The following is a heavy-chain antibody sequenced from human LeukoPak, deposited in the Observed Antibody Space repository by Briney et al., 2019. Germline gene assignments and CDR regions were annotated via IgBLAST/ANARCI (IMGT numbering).Heavy chain of an antibody. Sequence: ASVKVSCKASGYTFTSYAMHWVRQAPGQRLEWMGWINAGNGNTKYSQKFQGRVTITRDTSASTAYMELSSLRSEDTAVYYCARAHRPYDSSGYLYYFDYWGQGTLVTVSS. J-gene: IGHJ4*02. CDR1: GYTFTSYA. D-gene: IGHD3-22*01. CDR3: ARAHRPYDSSGYLYYFDY. V-gene: IGHV1-3*01. CDR2: INAGNGNT.